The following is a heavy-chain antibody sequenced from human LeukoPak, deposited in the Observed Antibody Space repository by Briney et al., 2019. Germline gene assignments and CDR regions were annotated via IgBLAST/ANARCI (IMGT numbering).Heavy chain of an antibody. V-gene: IGHV1-8*01. CDR2: MNPNSGNT. CDR3: ARRPVYCSSTSCYDAFDI. D-gene: IGHD2-2*01. CDR1: GYTFTSYD. Sequence: ASVKVSCKASGYTFTSYDINWVRQATGQGLEWMGWMNPNSGNTGYAQKFQGRVTMTRSTSISTAYMELSSLRSEDTAVYYCARRPVYCSSTSCYDAFDIWGQGTMVTVSS. J-gene: IGHJ3*02.